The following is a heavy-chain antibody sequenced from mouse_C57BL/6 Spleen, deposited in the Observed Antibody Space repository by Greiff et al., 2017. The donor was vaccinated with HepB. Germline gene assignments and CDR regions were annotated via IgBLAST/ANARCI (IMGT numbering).Heavy chain of an antibody. V-gene: IGHV1-50*01. CDR2: IDPSDSYT. CDR3: ARAEDCSQSWFAY. J-gene: IGHJ3*01. Sequence: VQLQQPGAELVKPGASVKLSCKASGYTFTSYWMQWVKQRPGQGLEWIGEIDPSDSYTNYNQKFKGKATLTVDTSSSTAYMQLSSLTSEDSAVYYCARAEDCSQSWFAYWGQGTLVTVSA. CDR1: GYTFTSYW.